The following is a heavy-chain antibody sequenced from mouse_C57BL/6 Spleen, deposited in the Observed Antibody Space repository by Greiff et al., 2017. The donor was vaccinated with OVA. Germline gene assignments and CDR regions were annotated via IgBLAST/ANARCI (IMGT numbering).Heavy chain of an antibody. CDR2: IDPETGGT. Sequence: VQLQQSGAELVRPGASVTLSCKASGYTFTDYEMHWVKQTPVHGLEWIGAIDPETGGTAYNQKFKGKAILTADKSSSTAYMELRSLTSEDSAVYYCTRSGRLTFDYWGQGTTLTVSS. J-gene: IGHJ2*01. D-gene: IGHD3-1*01. V-gene: IGHV1-15*01. CDR1: GYTFTDYE. CDR3: TRSGRLTFDY.